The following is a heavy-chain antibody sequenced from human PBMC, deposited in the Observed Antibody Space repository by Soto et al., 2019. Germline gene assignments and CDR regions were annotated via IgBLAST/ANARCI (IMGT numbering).Heavy chain of an antibody. CDR1: GGSISSYY. J-gene: IGHJ4*02. D-gene: IGHD3-10*01. V-gene: IGHV4-59*08. Sequence: QVQLQESGPGLVKPSETLSLTCTVSGGSISSYYWSWIRQPPGKGLEWIGYIYYSGSTNYNPSLMIRITIAVDTYKNHFSLRLTSMTAADTAVYYCARHHYGSGSTYFDYWGQGTLLTVSS. CDR3: ARHHYGSGSTYFDY. CDR2: IYYSGST.